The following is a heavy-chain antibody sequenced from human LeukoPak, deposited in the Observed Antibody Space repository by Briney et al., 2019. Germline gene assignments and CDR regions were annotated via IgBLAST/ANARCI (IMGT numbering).Heavy chain of an antibody. CDR1: GGSFSGYY. Sequence: SETLSLTCAVYGGSFSGYYWSWIRQPPGKGLEWIGEINHSGSTNYNPSLKSRVTISVDTSKNQFSLKLSSVTAADTAVYYCARAPAASPDYWGQGTLVTVSS. V-gene: IGHV4-34*01. D-gene: IGHD2-15*01. CDR2: INHSGST. J-gene: IGHJ4*02. CDR3: ARAPAASPDY.